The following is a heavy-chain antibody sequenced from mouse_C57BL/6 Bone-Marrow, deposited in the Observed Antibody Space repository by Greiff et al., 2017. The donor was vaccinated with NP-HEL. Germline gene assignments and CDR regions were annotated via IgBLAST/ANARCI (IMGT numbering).Heavy chain of an antibody. Sequence: QVQLQQSGAELVKPGASVKMSCKASGYTFTSYWITWVKQRPGQGLEWIGDIYPGSGSTNYNEKFKSKATLTVDTSSSTAYMQLSSLTSEDSAVYYCARKYYGYGGAYWGQGTLVTVSA. J-gene: IGHJ3*01. CDR1: GYTFTSYW. CDR3: ARKYYGYGGAY. CDR2: IYPGSGST. V-gene: IGHV1-55*01. D-gene: IGHD2-2*01.